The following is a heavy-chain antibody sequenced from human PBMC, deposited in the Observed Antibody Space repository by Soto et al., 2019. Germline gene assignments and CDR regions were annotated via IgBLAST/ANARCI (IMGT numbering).Heavy chain of an antibody. D-gene: IGHD3-22*01. J-gene: IGHJ1*01. CDR1: GGSISSGGYS. CDR3: ARGTTMIVVAPLV. V-gene: IGHV4-30-2*01. CDR2: IYHSGST. Sequence: SETLSLTCAVSGGSISSGGYSWSWIRQPPGKGLEWIGYIYHSGSTYYNPSLKSRVTISVDRSKNQFSLKLSSVTAADTAVYYCARGTTMIVVAPLVWGQGTLVTVSS.